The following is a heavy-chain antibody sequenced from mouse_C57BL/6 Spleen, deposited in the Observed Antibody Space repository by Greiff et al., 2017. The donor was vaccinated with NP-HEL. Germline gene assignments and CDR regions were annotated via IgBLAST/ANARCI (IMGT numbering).Heavy chain of an antibody. CDR3: AIYDYVWFAY. Sequence: EVQLQQSGGGLVKPGGSLKLSCAASGFTFSDYGMHWVRQAPEKGLEWVAYISSGSSTIYYADTVKGRFTISRDNAKNTLFLQMTSLRSEDTAMYYCAIYDYVWFAYWGQGTLVTVSA. CDR2: ISSGSSTI. D-gene: IGHD2-4*01. J-gene: IGHJ3*01. CDR1: GFTFSDYG. V-gene: IGHV5-17*01.